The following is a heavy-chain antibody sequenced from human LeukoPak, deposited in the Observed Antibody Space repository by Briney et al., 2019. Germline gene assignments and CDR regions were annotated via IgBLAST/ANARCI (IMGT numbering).Heavy chain of an antibody. CDR2: IIPIFGTA. Sequence: SVKVSCKASGGTFSSYAISWVRQAPGQGLEWMGRIIPIFGTANYAQKFQGRVTITTDESTSTDYLELSSLRCEDTAVYYCARDLRGYYDSPPGDWGQGTLVTVSS. CDR1: GGTFSSYA. CDR3: ARDLRGYYDSPPGD. J-gene: IGHJ4*02. V-gene: IGHV1-69*05. D-gene: IGHD3-22*01.